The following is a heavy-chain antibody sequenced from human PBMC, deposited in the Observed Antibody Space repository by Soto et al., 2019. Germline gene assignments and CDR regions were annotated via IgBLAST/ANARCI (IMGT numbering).Heavy chain of an antibody. Sequence: PSETLSLTCAVYGGSFSGYYWAWIRQPPGKGLEWIGSMLYSGLTYYNPSLKSRVTLSVDTSKNQFSVRLNSVTASDTAVYYCAPLSVSLSGPYGIHVWGQGTTVTVS. CDR3: APLSVSLSGPYGIHV. CDR1: GGSFSGYY. J-gene: IGHJ6*02. CDR2: MLYSGLT. V-gene: IGHV4-34*12. D-gene: IGHD2-15*01.